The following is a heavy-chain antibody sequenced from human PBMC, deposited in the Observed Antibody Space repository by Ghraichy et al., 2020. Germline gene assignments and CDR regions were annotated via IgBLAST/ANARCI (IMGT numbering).Heavy chain of an antibody. CDR2: INTNSGGA. J-gene: IGHJ6*02. V-gene: IGHV1-2*02. Sequence: GESLNISCKASEYTFTGYYMHWVRQAPGQGLEWMGWINTNSGGANYAQKFQGRVTMTRDTSISTAYMELSRLRSDDTAVYYCARDGGYCSSTSCPPMDYGMDVWGQGTTVTVSS. CDR3: ARDGGYCSSTSCPPMDYGMDV. D-gene: IGHD2-2*01. CDR1: EYTFTGYY.